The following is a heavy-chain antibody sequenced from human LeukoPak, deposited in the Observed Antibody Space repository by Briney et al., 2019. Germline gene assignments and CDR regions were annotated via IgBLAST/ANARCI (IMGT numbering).Heavy chain of an antibody. D-gene: IGHD3-22*01. J-gene: IGHJ4*02. CDR1: GGSINTYY. V-gene: IGHV4-59*08. CDR3: ARINKYYDSSGPVDY. Sequence: SGTLSLTCTVSGGSINTYYWSWIRQPPGKGLEWIGYIYYSGSTKYNPSLKSRVTISVDTSKNRFSLKLSSVTAADTAVYYCARINKYYDSSGPVDYWGQGTLVTVSS. CDR2: IYYSGST.